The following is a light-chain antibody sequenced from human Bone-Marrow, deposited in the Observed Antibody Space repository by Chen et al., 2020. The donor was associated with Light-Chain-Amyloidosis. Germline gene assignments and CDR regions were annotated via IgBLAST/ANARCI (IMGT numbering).Light chain of an antibody. CDR1: RSDVGGYNY. CDR2: DVS. J-gene: IGLJ3*02. CDR3: SSYTRSSTCL. Sequence: QSARTQPACVSGSPGQAITISCTGTRSDVGGYNYVSWYQRHPGTAPKLVIFDVSYRPSGISYRFSASKSGNKASLTNSALQAEDEADYYCSSYTRSSTCLFVGGTRLTVL. V-gene: IGLV2-14*03.